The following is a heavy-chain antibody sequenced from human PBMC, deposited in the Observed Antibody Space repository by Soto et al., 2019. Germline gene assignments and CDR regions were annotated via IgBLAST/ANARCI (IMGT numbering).Heavy chain of an antibody. J-gene: IGHJ5*02. CDR1: GFTFSSYA. Sequence: EVQLLESGGGSVQPGGSLRLSCAASGFTFSSYAMSWVRQAPGKGLEWVSAISGSGGSTYYADSVRGRFTISRDNSKNTVYLQMNSLRAEDTAVYYCAKDWDNIGGYNWFDPWGQGTLVTVSS. D-gene: IGHD2-15*01. V-gene: IGHV3-23*01. CDR3: AKDWDNIGGYNWFDP. CDR2: ISGSGGST.